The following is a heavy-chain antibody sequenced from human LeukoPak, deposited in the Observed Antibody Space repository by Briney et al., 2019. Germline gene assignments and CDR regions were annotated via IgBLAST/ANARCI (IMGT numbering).Heavy chain of an antibody. J-gene: IGHJ5*02. Sequence: SVKVSCTASGGSFTTYTINWVRQAPGQGLEWMGGILPMFATTNYAQKFQGGVTISADESTNTAFMEMSSLTSEDTAIYYCARDKVPRQTPGIISGWFDPWGQGTLVSVSS. CDR1: GGSFTTYT. CDR3: ARDKVPRQTPGIISGWFDP. V-gene: IGHV1-69*13. CDR2: ILPMFATT. D-gene: IGHD1-14*01.